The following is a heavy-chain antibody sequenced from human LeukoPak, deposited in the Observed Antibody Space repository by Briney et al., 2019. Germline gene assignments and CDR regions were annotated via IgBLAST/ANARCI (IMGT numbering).Heavy chain of an antibody. Sequence: GGSLRLSCAASGFTFTNSGMHWVRQAPGKGLEWVAVISYDGSNKYYADSVKGRFTISRDNSKNTLYLQMNSLRAEDTAVYYCAKDRNYYYDSSGYSGFDYWGQGTLVTVSS. J-gene: IGHJ4*02. D-gene: IGHD3-22*01. CDR1: GFTFTNSG. CDR2: ISYDGSNK. V-gene: IGHV3-30*18. CDR3: AKDRNYYYDSSGYSGFDY.